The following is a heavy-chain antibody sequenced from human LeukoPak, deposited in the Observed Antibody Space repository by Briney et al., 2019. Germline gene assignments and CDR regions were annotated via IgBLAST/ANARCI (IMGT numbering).Heavy chain of an antibody. CDR1: GGSISNYY. CDR3: ARSSRVAGGHYYFDY. D-gene: IGHD6-13*01. V-gene: IGHV4-4*07. Sequence: PSETLSLTCTVSGGSISNYYWSWIRPPAGKGLECIGRIYTGGGTNYNPSLKSRVTMSVSKNHFSLKLSSVTAADTAVYHCARSSRVAGGHYYFDYWGQGTLVTVSS. J-gene: IGHJ4*02. CDR2: IYTGGGT.